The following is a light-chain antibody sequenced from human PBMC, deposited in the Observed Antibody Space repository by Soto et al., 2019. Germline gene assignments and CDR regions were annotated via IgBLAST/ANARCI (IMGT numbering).Light chain of an antibody. CDR1: TSDVGRYNY. V-gene: IGLV2-14*03. Sequence: QSVLTQPASVSGSPGQSISISCTGTTSDVGRYNYVSWYQQHPGKAPKLMIYDVNNRPSGISDRFSGSKSGNTASLTISGLQAEDEADYYCSSFTSSTSYVFGTGTKVTVL. J-gene: IGLJ1*01. CDR3: SSFTSSTSYV. CDR2: DVN.